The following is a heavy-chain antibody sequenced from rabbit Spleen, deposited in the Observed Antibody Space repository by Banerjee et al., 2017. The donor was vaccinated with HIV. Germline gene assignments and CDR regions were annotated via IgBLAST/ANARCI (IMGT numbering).Heavy chain of an antibody. CDR1: GFSFSNSDY. V-gene: IGHV1S40*01. CDR2: IEVGSSGFT. Sequence: QSLEESGGDLVKPGASLTLTCTASGFSFSNSDYMCWVRQAPGKGLEWIACIEVGSSGFTYFATWAKGRFTISKTSSTSVTLQMTRLTAADTATYFCARDTSSSFSSYGMDLWGQGTLVTVS. J-gene: IGHJ6*01. D-gene: IGHD1-1*01. CDR3: ARDTSSSFSSYGMDL.